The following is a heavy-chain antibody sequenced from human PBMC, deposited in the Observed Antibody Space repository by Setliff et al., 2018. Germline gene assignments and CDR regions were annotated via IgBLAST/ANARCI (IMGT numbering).Heavy chain of an antibody. CDR3: ARLSSSGWYPLYFDY. V-gene: IGHV7-4-1*02. J-gene: IGHJ4*02. CDR2: INTNTGNP. Sequence: ASVKVSCKASGYTFTSYAMNWVRQAPGQGLEWMGWINTNTGNPTYAQGFTGRFVFSLDTSVSTAYLQISSLKAEDTAVYYCARLSSSGWYPLYFDYWGQGTLVTVSS. D-gene: IGHD6-19*01. CDR1: GYTFTSYA.